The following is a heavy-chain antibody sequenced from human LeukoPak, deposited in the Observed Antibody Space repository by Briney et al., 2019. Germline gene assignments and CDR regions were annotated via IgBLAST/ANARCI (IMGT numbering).Heavy chain of an antibody. CDR3: ARGSSSRLIDY. J-gene: IGHJ4*02. V-gene: IGHV5-51*01. Sequence: GESLKISCKGSGYSFISHWIGWVRQMPGKGLEWMGIIYPGDSDTRYSPSFQGQVTILADQSISTAYLQGSSLKASDTAMYYCARGSSSRLIDYWGQGTLVTVSS. CDR1: GYSFISHW. D-gene: IGHD6-13*01. CDR2: IYPGDSDT.